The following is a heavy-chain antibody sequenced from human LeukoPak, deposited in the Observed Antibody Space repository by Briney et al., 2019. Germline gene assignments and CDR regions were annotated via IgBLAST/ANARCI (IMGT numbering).Heavy chain of an antibody. CDR3: TTLGGDNWFDWYFHL. Sequence: GGSLRLSCAASGLSLGNAWMSWVRRVPGKGLEWLGRIRAKVDGGTVDYAAPVKGRFTISRDESENTLYLHLTSLKIEDAAVYYCTTLGGDNWFDWYFHLWGRGTLVTVSS. V-gene: IGHV3-15*01. CDR1: GLSLGNAW. CDR2: IRAKVDGGTV. J-gene: IGHJ2*01. D-gene: IGHD1-1*01.